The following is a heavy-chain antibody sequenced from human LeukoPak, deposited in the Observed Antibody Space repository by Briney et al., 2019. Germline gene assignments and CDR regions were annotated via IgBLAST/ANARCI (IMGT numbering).Heavy chain of an antibody. CDR1: GFTFSSYS. V-gene: IGHV3-21*01. CDR2: ISSSSRYI. Sequence: GGSLRLSCSASGFTFSSYSRNWVRQAPGKGLELVSSISSSSRYIYYADSVEGRSTISRDNAKNSLYLQMNSLRAEDTAVYYCAKDRANWGGYFDSWGQGTLVTVSS. CDR3: AKDRANWGGYFDS. D-gene: IGHD7-27*01. J-gene: IGHJ4*02.